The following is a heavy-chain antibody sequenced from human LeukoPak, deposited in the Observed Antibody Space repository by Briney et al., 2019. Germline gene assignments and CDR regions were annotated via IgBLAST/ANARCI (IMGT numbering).Heavy chain of an antibody. CDR1: GGSISSGGYS. CDR3: ARESKSDSSGFDP. Sequence: PSQTLSLTCAVSGGSISSGGYSWSWIRQPPGKGLEWIGYIYHSGSTYYNPSLKSRATISVDRSKNQFSLKLSSVTAADTAVYYCARESKSDSSGFDPWGQGTLVTVSS. V-gene: IGHV4-30-2*01. D-gene: IGHD3-22*01. J-gene: IGHJ5*02. CDR2: IYHSGST.